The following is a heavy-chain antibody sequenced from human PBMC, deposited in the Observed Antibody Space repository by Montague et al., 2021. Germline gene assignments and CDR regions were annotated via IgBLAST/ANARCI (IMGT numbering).Heavy chain of an antibody. Sequence: SLRLSCAASQFTFSNYGMNWVRQAPGKGLEWASYISISGNIIYYADSVKGRFTISRDNAKNSLYLQMNSLRDEDTAVYFCARDVFGELFSYYYYYMDVWGKGTTVTVSS. CDR1: QFTFSNYG. CDR2: ISISGNII. CDR3: ARDVFGELFSYYYYYMDV. V-gene: IGHV3-48*02. D-gene: IGHD3-10*01. J-gene: IGHJ6*03.